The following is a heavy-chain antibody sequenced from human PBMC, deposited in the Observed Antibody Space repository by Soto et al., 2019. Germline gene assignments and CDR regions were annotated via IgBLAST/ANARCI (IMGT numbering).Heavy chain of an antibody. Sequence: SVTYTVADGSSSGRSYYWGRKRQPPGKGLEWIGSIYYSGSTYYNPSLKSRVTISVDTSKNQFSLKLTSVTAADTAVYYCARHVAGYSGYDYYWGQGTLVTVSS. D-gene: IGHD5-12*01. CDR3: ARHVAGYSGYDYY. J-gene: IGHJ4*02. CDR2: IYYSGST. CDR1: DGSSSGRSYY. V-gene: IGHV4-39*01.